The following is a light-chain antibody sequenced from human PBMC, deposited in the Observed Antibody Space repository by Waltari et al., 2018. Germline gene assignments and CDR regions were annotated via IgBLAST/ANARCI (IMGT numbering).Light chain of an antibody. CDR1: QSLSSY. Sequence: EIVLTQSPATLSLSPGERATLSCRASQSLSSYLAWYQQKPGQAPRLLIYDTSNRATGIPDRFSVSGSGTDFTLTISSLEPEDFAVYYCQQRNNWPPLLTFGGGAKVEIK. CDR2: DTS. V-gene: IGKV3-11*01. CDR3: QQRNNWPPLLT. J-gene: IGKJ4*01.